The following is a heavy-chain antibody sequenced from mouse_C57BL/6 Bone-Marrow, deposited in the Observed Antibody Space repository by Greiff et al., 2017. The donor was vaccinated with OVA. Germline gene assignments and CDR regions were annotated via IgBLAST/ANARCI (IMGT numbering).Heavy chain of an antibody. CDR2: INPSNGGT. J-gene: IGHJ2*01. Sequence: QVQLQQPGTELVKPGASVKLSCKASGYTFTSYWMHWVKQRPGQSLEWIGNINPSNGGTNYNEKFKSKATLTVDKSSSTAYMQLSSLTSEDSAVYYCARWGPYYSNYVYFDYWGQGTTLTVSS. D-gene: IGHD2-5*01. CDR1: GYTFTSYW. V-gene: IGHV1-53*01. CDR3: ARWGPYYSNYVYFDY.